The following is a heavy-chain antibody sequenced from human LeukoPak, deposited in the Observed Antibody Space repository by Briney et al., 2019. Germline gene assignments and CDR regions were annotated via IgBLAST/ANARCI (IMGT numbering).Heavy chain of an antibody. D-gene: IGHD1-1*01. CDR3: ARLERPYYFDY. Sequence: SETLSLTCAVSGYSISSGYYWGWLRQPPGKGLEWIGSIYHSGSTYYNPSLKSRVTISVDTSKNQFSLKLSSVTAADTAVYYCARLERPYYFDYWGQGTLVTVSS. CDR2: IYHSGST. V-gene: IGHV4-38-2*01. CDR1: GYSISSGYY. J-gene: IGHJ4*02.